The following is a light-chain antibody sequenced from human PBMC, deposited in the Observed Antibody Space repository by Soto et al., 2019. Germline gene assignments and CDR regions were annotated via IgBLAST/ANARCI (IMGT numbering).Light chain of an antibody. CDR2: DVS. J-gene: IGLJ2*01. Sequence: QSALTQPASVSGSPGQSITISCTGTSSDVGAYNYVSWYQQHPGKAPKLMIYDVSNRPSGVSNRFSGSKSGNTAALTISGLQAEDEAEDYGTSFTSASTQVFGGGTKLTVL. CDR3: TSFTSASTQV. V-gene: IGLV2-14*01. CDR1: SSDVGAYNY.